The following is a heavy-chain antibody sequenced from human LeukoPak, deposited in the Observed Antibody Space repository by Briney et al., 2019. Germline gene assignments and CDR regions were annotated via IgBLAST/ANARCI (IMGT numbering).Heavy chain of an antibody. CDR2: ISSSSSYI. CDR3: ARGDYFDSSGYSGASLFDY. CDR1: GFTFSSYS. J-gene: IGHJ4*02. V-gene: IGHV3-21*01. D-gene: IGHD3-22*01. Sequence: PGGSLRLSCAASGFTFSSYSMNWVRQAPGKGLEWVSSISSSSSYIYYADSVKGRFTISRDNAKNSLYLQMNSLRAEDTAVYYCARGDYFDSSGYSGASLFDYWGQGTLVTVSS.